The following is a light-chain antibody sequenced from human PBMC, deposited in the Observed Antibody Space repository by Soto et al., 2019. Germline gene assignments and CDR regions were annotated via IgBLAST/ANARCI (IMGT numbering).Light chain of an antibody. CDR3: QQSYSTPWT. CDR2: GAS. Sequence: DIQITQSPSSLSASLGDRVTISCRASQTISRDLTWYQQKPGKAPNLLIFGASTLQPGVPPRFSGSGSGTDFTLIISNLPPEDFATYFCQQSYSTPWTFGQGTQVEIK. CDR1: QTISRD. V-gene: IGKV1-39*01. J-gene: IGKJ1*01.